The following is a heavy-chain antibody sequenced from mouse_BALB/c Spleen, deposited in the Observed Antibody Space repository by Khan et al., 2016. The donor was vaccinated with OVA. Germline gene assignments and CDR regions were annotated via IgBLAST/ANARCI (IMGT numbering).Heavy chain of an antibody. J-gene: IGHJ3*01. V-gene: IGHV5-4*02. CDR2: ISDGGSYT. Sequence: EVQLLETGGGLVKPGGSLKLSCAASGFTFSDYYMYWVRQTPEKRLEWVATISDGGSYTYFTDSVEGRFTISRDNAKNNLYLQLISLKSEDTAMYYCTRGGYGAFGYWGQGTLVTVSA. D-gene: IGHD2-14*01. CDR1: GFTFSDYY. CDR3: TRGGYGAFGY.